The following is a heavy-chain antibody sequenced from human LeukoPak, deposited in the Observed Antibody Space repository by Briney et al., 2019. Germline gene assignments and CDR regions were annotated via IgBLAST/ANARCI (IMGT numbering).Heavy chain of an antibody. D-gene: IGHD3-3*01. CDR2: ISGSGGGT. J-gene: IGHJ6*03. CDR1: GFTFSSYA. Sequence: GGSLRLSCAASGFTFSSYAMSWVRQAPGKGLEWVSAISGSGGGTYYADSVKGRFTISRDNAKNSLYLQMNSLRAEDTAVYHCARAFGDFWSGYYPSYYNYYMDVWGKGTTVTVSS. CDR3: ARAFGDFWSGYYPSYYNYYMDV. V-gene: IGHV3-23*01.